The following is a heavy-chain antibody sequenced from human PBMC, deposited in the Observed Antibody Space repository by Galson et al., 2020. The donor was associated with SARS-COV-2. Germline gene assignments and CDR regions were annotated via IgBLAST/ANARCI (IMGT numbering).Heavy chain of an antibody. Sequence: SETLSLTCTVSGDSISSGGSYWSWIRQHPEKGLEFLGYIYYSGTTYFDPSLKSRLSLSVDTSKNQSSLRLRSVTAADTAVYYCARTGPGGYYYLDHWGQGTLVTVSS. D-gene: IGHD2-21*02. CDR1: GDSISSGGSY. CDR2: IYYSGTT. CDR3: ARTGPGGYYYLDH. J-gene: IGHJ4*02. V-gene: IGHV4-31*03.